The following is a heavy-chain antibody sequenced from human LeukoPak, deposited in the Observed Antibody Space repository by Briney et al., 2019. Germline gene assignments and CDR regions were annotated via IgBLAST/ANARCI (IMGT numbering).Heavy chain of an antibody. J-gene: IGHJ4*02. CDR1: GGSISSGGYY. CDR2: IYYSGST. D-gene: IGHD3-9*01. V-gene: IGHV4-31*03. Sequence: SETLSLTCTVSGGSISSGGYYWSWIRQHPGKGREWIGYIYYSGSTYYNPSLKSRVTISVDTSKNQFSLKLSSVTAADTAVYYCARIVAGYDILTGYYPYYFDYWGQGTLVTVSS. CDR3: ARIVAGYDILTGYYPYYFDY.